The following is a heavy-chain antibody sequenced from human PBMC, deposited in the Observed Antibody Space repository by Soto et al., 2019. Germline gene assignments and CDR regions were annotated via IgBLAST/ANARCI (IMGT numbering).Heavy chain of an antibody. D-gene: IGHD5-18*01. V-gene: IGHV3-15*01. Sequence: GGSLRLSCAASGFTFSNAWMSWVRQAPGKGLEWVGRIKSKTDGGTTDYAAPVKGRFTISRDDSKNTLYLQMNSLKTEDTAVYYCTAQYVDVDTAMAHRKEFDYWGQGTLVTVSS. J-gene: IGHJ4*02. CDR2: IKSKTDGGTT. CDR3: TAQYVDVDTAMAHRKEFDY. CDR1: GFTFSNAW.